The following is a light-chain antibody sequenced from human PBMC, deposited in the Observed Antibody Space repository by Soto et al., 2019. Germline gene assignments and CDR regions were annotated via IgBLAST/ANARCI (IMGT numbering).Light chain of an antibody. V-gene: IGLV2-23*01. Sequence: QSALTQPASVSGSPGQSITISCTGTSSDVGSYNIVSWYQQHPGKAPKRMIYEGSKRPSGVSNRFSGSKSGNTASLTISGLQAEDEADYYCCSYAGSSTYVFGTGTKLTVL. CDR1: SSDVGSYNI. CDR2: EGS. CDR3: CSYAGSSTYV. J-gene: IGLJ1*01.